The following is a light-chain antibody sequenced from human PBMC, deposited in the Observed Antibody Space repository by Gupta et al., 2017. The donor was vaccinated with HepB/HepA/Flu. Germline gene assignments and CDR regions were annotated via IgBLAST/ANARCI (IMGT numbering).Light chain of an antibody. CDR2: GAS. CDR1: QNIKIY. V-gene: IGKV1-39*01. CDR3: QQTECIPQT. Sequence: SQMTQSPSSLSASVGDRINITCRASQNIKIYLNWYQQRAGKAPKLLIYGASSLQGGVPSRFGGSGSGTDFTLTVSSLQPEDFATYYCQQTECIPQTFGRGTKVDIK. J-gene: IGKJ3*01.